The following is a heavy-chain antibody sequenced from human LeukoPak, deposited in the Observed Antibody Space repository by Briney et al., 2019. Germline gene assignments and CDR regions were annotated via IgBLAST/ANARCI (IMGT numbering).Heavy chain of an antibody. CDR2: ITWNGDNT. CDR1: GFTFDNYG. Sequence: PGGSLRLSCAASGFTFDNYGMNWVRQAPGKGLEWVSGITWNGDNTGYADSVKGRFTISRDNTKNSLYLQMNSLRAEDTAVYYCAELGITMIGGVWGKGTTVTISS. CDR3: AELGITMIGGV. V-gene: IGHV3-20*04. D-gene: IGHD3-10*02. J-gene: IGHJ6*04.